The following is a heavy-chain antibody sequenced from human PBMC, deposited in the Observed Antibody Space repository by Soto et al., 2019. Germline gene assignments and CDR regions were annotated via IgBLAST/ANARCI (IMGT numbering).Heavy chain of an antibody. CDR3: AKLIVATVNGNFDY. J-gene: IGHJ4*02. D-gene: IGHD5-12*01. CDR1: GFTFSNSA. Sequence: GGSLRLSCAASGFTFSNSAMSWVRQTPGRGLEWVSGISGSGGSTYYADSVKGRFTISRDNSKNTLYLQMNSLRAEDTAVYYCAKLIVATVNGNFDYWGQGTLVTVSS. V-gene: IGHV3-23*01. CDR2: ISGSGGST.